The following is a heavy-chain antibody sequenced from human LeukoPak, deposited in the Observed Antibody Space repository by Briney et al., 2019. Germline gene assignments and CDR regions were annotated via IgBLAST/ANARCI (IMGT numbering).Heavy chain of an antibody. J-gene: IGHJ4*02. V-gene: IGHV4-31*03. CDR2: MYYSGSS. CDR1: GGSISSGGYY. Sequence: PSETLSLTCSVSGGSISSGGYYWNWTRQHPGKGLEWIGYMYYSGSSYYNPSLKSRVTISVDTSKNQFSLKLSSVTAADTAVYYCARRKDDSSGYYNYYFDYWGQGTLVTVSS. D-gene: IGHD3-22*01. CDR3: ARRKDDSSGYYNYYFDY.